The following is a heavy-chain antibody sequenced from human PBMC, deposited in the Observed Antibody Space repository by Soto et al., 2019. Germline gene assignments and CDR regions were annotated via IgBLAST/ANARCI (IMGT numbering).Heavy chain of an antibody. Sequence: QVQLVQSGAEVKKPGSSVKVSCKASGGTFSSYAISWVRQAPGQGLEWMGGIIPIFGTANYAQKFQGRVTITADESTSTAYMELSSLRSEDTAVYYCARGDCISTGCYAERGQRPWGQGTLVTVSS. CDR3: ARGDCISTGCYAERGQRP. CDR2: IIPIFGTA. V-gene: IGHV1-69*12. J-gene: IGHJ5*02. CDR1: GGTFSSYA. D-gene: IGHD2-2*01.